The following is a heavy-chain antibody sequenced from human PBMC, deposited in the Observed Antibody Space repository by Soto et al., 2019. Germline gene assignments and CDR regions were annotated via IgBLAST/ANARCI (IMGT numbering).Heavy chain of an antibody. CDR3: ARVVRYFDAPYGMDV. CDR2: IGGSGSNT. CDR1: GFTFSNYA. D-gene: IGHD3-9*01. J-gene: IGHJ6*02. V-gene: IGHV3-23*01. Sequence: EGQLLESGEGLVQPGGSLKLSCAASGFTFSNYAMSWVRQAPGKGLEWVSGIGGSGSNTYYADSVKDRFTIYSHNSEHTLFLQMNRLRAEDTAEYYCARVVRYFDAPYGMDVWGQGTTVTVSS.